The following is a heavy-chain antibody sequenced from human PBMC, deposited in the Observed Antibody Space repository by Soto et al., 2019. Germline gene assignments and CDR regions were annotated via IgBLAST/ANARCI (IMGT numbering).Heavy chain of an antibody. V-gene: IGHV4-4*07. CDR3: ARDVKLGQAVY. CDR2: IYTSGTT. CDR1: YY. D-gene: IGHD1-26*01. Sequence: YYGCLTRPPPRTGLEWIGRIYTSGTTNYHPSLKSRVTMSVDTSKNQFPRKLRSVTAADTAVYYCARDVKLGQAVYWGQSTQLTGS. J-gene: IGHJ4*02.